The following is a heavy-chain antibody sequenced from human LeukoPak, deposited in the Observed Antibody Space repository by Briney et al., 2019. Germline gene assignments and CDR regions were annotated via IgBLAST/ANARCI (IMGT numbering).Heavy chain of an antibody. V-gene: IGHV4-39*07. CDR2: IYYSGST. J-gene: IGHJ5*02. CDR1: GGSISSSSYY. D-gene: IGHD3-16*02. CDR3: ARTITFGGVIVNYDNWFDP. Sequence: SETLSLTCTVSGGSISSSSYYWDWIRQPPGKGLEWIGSIYYSGSTYYNPSLKSRVTISVDTSKNQFSLKLSSVTAADTAVYYCARTITFGGVIVNYDNWFDPWGQGTLVTVSS.